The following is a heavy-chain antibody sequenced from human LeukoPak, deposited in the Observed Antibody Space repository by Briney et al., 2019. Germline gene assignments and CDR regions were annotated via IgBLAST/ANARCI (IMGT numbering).Heavy chain of an antibody. CDR2: IWYDGSNK. J-gene: IGHJ4*02. D-gene: IGHD2-2*02. CDR1: GFAFSGYG. V-gene: IGHV3-33*01. Sequence: GGSLRLSCAASGFAFSGYGMHWVRQAPGKGLEWVAVIWYDGSNKYYEDSVKGRFTISRDTSTNTLYLQMNSLRVDDTAVYYCARDNYCSSTDCYNFDYWGQGTLVTVSS. CDR3: ARDNYCSSTDCYNFDY.